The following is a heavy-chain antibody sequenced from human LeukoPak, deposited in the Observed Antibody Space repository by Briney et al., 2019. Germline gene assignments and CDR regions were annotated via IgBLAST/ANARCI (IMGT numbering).Heavy chain of an antibody. Sequence: SETLSLTCAVYGGSISSYYWSWIRQPAGKGLEWIGRIYTSGSTNYNPSLKSRVTMSVDTSKNQFSLKLSSVTAADTAVYYCAKWSYNDAFDIWGQGTMVTVSS. V-gene: IGHV4-59*10. CDR3: AKWSYNDAFDI. J-gene: IGHJ3*02. CDR2: IYTSGST. CDR1: GGSISSYY. D-gene: IGHD3-10*01.